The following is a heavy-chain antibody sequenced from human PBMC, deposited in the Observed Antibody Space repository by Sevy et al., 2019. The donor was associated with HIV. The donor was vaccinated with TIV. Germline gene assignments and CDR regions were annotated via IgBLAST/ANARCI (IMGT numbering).Heavy chain of an antibody. CDR2: IYTGGST. J-gene: IGHJ4*02. Sequence: SETLSVTCTVSGGSIISGNYYWSWIRQPAGKPLECIGRIYTGGSTNYNPSLKSRVTMSLNTSKNQFSLNLSSVTAADTAVYYCARADRYCSGGTCLYYFDYWGQGTLVTVSS. V-gene: IGHV4-61*02. CDR1: GGSIISGNYY. CDR3: ARADRYCSGGTCLYYFDY. D-gene: IGHD2-15*01.